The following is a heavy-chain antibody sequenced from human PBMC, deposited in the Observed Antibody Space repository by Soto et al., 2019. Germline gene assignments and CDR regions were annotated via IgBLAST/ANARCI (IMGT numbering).Heavy chain of an antibody. D-gene: IGHD1-1*01. CDR2: INHSGST. V-gene: IGHV4-34*01. J-gene: IGHJ4*02. CDR3: ARVRGSPGTTLNPPLDY. Sequence: SETLSLTCAVSGGSISSGGYSWSWIRQPPGKGLEWIGEINHSGSTNYNPSLKSRVTISVDTSKNQFSLKLSSVTAADTAVYYCARVRGSPGTTLNPPLDYWGQGTLVTVSS. CDR1: GGSISSGGYS.